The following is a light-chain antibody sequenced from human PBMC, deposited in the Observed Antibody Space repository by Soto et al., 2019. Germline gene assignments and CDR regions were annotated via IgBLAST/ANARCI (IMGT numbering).Light chain of an antibody. CDR1: QDVSSN. CDR3: QQYIRWPLT. Sequence: EMVVTQSPATLSVSPGERATLSCRASQDVSSNLAWYQQKPGQAPSLLIYGASTRAPGTPARFSGSGSGKEFTLTISSLQSEDYAVYFCQQYIRWPLTFGGGTKVEI. CDR2: GAS. J-gene: IGKJ4*01. V-gene: IGKV3-15*01.